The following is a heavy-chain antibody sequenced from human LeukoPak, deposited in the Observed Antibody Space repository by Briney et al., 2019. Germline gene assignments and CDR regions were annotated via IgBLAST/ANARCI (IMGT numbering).Heavy chain of an antibody. D-gene: IGHD2-15*01. CDR2: TYYRSKWYY. Sequence: SQTLSLTCAISGDSVSSNNAAWNWIRQSPSRGLEWLGSTYYRSKWYYDYAVSVKSRITINPDTSKNQFSLQLNSVTPEDTAVYYCARDPWYCSGASCHLLFDPWGQGTLVTVSS. J-gene: IGHJ5*02. CDR1: GDSVSSNNAA. V-gene: IGHV6-1*01. CDR3: ARDPWYCSGASCHLLFDP.